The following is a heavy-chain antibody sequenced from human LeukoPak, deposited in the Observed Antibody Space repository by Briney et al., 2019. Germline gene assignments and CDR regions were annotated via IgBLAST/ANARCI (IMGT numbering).Heavy chain of an antibody. V-gene: IGHV4-39*07. J-gene: IGHJ6*03. CDR2: IYYSGST. Sequence: PSETLSLTCTVSGGSISSSSYYWGWIRQPPGKGLEWIGSIYYSGSTYYNPSLKSRVTISVDTSKNQFSLKLSSVTAADTAVYYCARGPPNYYGSGSSFYYYYYMDVWGKGTTVTVSS. D-gene: IGHD3-10*01. CDR3: ARGPPNYYGSGSSFYYYYYMDV. CDR1: GGSISSSSYY.